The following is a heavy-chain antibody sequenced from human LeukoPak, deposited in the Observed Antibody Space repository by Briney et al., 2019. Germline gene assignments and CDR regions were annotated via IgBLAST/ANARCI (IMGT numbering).Heavy chain of an antibody. D-gene: IGHD2-2*01. V-gene: IGHV1-69*04. CDR2: IIPILGIA. Sequence: ASVKVSCKASGGTFSSYAISWVRQAPGQGFEWMGRIIPILGIANYAQKFQGRVTITADKSTSTAYMELSSLRSEDTAVYYCARGRSTSTHLDYWGQGTLVTVSS. CDR1: GGTFSSYA. CDR3: ARGRSTSTHLDY. J-gene: IGHJ4*02.